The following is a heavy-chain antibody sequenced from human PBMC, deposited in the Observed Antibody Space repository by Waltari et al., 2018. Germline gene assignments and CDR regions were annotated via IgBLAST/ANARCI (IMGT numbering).Heavy chain of an antibody. CDR2: ISWNSGSI. CDR1: GFTFDDYA. J-gene: IGHJ6*03. D-gene: IGHD2-2*01. V-gene: IGHV3-9*01. Sequence: EVQLVESGGGLVQPGRSLRLSCAASGFTFDDYAMHWVRQAPGKGLEWVSGISWNSGSIGYADSVKGRFTISRDNAKNSLYLQMNSLRAEDTALYYCAKAEPGAAARYYYYMDVWGKGTTVTVSS. CDR3: AKAEPGAAARYYYYMDV.